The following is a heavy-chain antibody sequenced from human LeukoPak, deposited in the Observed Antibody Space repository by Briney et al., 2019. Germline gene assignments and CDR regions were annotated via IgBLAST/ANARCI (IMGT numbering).Heavy chain of an antibody. J-gene: IGHJ2*01. CDR2: INHSGST. D-gene: IGHD2-21*02. Sequence: KTSETLSLTCAVYGGSFSGYYWSWIRQPPGKGLEWLGEINHSGSTNYNPSLKSRVTISVDTSKNQFSLKLSSVTAADTAVYYCARSSDLPSNWYFDLWGRGTLVTVSS. CDR1: GGSFSGYY. CDR3: ARSSDLPSNWYFDL. V-gene: IGHV4-34*01.